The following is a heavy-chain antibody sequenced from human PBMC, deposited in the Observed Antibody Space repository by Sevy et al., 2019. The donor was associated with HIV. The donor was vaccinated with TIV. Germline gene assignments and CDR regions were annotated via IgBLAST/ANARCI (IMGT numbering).Heavy chain of an antibody. CDR3: ASDLVVVAAFDDAFDI. CDR2: ISSSSSTI. J-gene: IGHJ3*02. Sequence: GGSLRLSCAASGFTFSSYSMNWVRQAPGKGLEWVSYISSSSSTIYYADSLKGRFTISRDNAKNSLYLQMNSLRDEDTAVYYGASDLVVVAAFDDAFDIWGQGTMVTVSS. CDR1: GFTFSSYS. V-gene: IGHV3-48*02. D-gene: IGHD2-15*01.